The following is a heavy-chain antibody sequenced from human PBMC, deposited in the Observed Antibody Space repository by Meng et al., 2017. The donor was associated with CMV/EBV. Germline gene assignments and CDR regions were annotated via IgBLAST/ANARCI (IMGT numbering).Heavy chain of an antibody. Sequence: SVKVSCKASGGTFSSYAISWVRQAPGQGLEWMGWIIPILGIANYAQKFQGRVTITADKSTSTAYMELSSLGSEDTAVYYCAGGYYGSGLDYWGQGTLVTVSS. V-gene: IGHV1-69*10. J-gene: IGHJ4*02. CDR3: AGGYYGSGLDY. CDR1: GGTFSSYA. D-gene: IGHD3-10*01. CDR2: IIPILGIA.